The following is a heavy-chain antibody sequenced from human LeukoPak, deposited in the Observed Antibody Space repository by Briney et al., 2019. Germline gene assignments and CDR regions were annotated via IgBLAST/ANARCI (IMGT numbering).Heavy chain of an antibody. Sequence: SETLSLTCAVCGGSFSGYYWSWIRQPPGKGLEWIGEINHSGSTTYNPSLKSRVTISADTSKNQFSLKLSSVTAADTAVYYCARTTVTTSGAFDIWGQGTMVTVSS. D-gene: IGHD4-17*01. CDR1: GGSFSGYY. CDR3: ARTTVTTSGAFDI. J-gene: IGHJ3*02. CDR2: INHSGST. V-gene: IGHV4-34*01.